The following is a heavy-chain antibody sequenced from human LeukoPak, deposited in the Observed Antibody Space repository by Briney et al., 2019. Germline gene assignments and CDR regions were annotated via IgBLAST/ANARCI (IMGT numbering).Heavy chain of an antibody. CDR1: GYTLTELS. CDR2: FDPEDGET. J-gene: IGHJ4*02. CDR3: ARDLTGPVDF. D-gene: IGHD4-11*01. Sequence: ASVKVSCKVSGYTLTELSMHWVRQAPGKGLEWMGGFDPEDGETIYAQKFQGRVTMTTDTSTSTAYMELRSLRSDDTAVYYCARDLTGPVDFWGQGTLVTVSS. V-gene: IGHV1-24*01.